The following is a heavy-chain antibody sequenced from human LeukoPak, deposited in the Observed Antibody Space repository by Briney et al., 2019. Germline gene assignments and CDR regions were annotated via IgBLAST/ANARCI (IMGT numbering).Heavy chain of an antibody. CDR1: GGSTSSYY. Sequence: PSETLSLTCTVSGGSTSSYYWNWIRQPPGKGLEWIGYIYYSGSTNYNPSLKSRVTISVDTSKNHFSLKLSSVTAADTAIYYCARLPTTTVTSRFDYWGQGTLVTVSS. D-gene: IGHD4-17*01. J-gene: IGHJ4*02. CDR2: IYYSGST. V-gene: IGHV4-59*01. CDR3: ARLPTTTVTSRFDY.